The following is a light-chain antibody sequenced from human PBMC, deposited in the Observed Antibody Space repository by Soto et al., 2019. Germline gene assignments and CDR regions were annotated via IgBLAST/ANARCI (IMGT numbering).Light chain of an antibody. CDR2: GAS. J-gene: IGKJ1*01. Sequence: EIVLTQSPGTLSLSPGERATLSCRASQSVSSSYLAWYQQKPGQAPRLLIYGASSRATGIPDRFSGSGSGTDFTLTISRLEHEDVAVYYCKQYGSSPTWTFGQGTKVEIK. CDR1: QSVSSSY. CDR3: KQYGSSPTWT. V-gene: IGKV3-20*01.